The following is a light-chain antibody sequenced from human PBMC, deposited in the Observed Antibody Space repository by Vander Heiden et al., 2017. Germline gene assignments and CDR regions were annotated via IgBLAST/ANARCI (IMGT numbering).Light chain of an antibody. V-gene: IGKV3-20*01. CDR2: GAA. J-gene: IGKJ2*01. CDR3: QQYGSSPPYT. Sequence: EIVLTQSPGTLSLSPGARATVPCRASQSVSSSYLAWYQQKPGQAPRLLIYGAASRATGIPDRFSGSGAGTDFTLTISRREPEDFAVYYCQQYGSSPPYTFGQGTKLEIK. CDR1: QSVSSSY.